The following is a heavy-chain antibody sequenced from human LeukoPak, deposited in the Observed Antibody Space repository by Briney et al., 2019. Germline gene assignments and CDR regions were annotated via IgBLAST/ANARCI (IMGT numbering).Heavy chain of an antibody. V-gene: IGHV1-46*01. CDR2: INPSGGST. CDR3: ARGTGFIGYDYGDYVQPWGAFDI. D-gene: IGHD4-17*01. J-gene: IGHJ3*02. CDR1: GYTFTSYY. Sequence: ASVKVSCKASGYTFTSYYMHWVRQAPGQGLEWMGIINPSGGSTSYAQKFQGRVTMTRDISTSTVYMELSSLRSEDTAVYYCARGTGFIGYDYGDYVQPWGAFDIWGQGTMVTVSS.